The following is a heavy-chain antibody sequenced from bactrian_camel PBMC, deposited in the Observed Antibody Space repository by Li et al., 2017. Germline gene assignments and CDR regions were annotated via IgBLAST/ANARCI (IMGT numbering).Heavy chain of an antibody. CDR1: GFTFSSFW. Sequence: VQLVESGGGLAQPGGSLRLSCAASGFTFSSFWMYWVRQAPGKGLEWVSSIYTGGGTTYYADSAKGRFTISRDNAKNTVYLQMNSLKPGDTAVYYCVSLVGRPLVHQGTQVTVS. J-gene: IGHJ4*01. D-gene: IGHD2*01. V-gene: IGHV3S19*01. CDR2: IYTGGGTT.